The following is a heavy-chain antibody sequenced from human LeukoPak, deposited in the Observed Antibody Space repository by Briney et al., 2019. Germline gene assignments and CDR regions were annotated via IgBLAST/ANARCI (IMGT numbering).Heavy chain of an antibody. D-gene: IGHD2-2*01. CDR3: ARVYCSSTSCSYMDV. Sequence: ASVKVSCKASGYTFTGYYMHWVRQAPGQGLEWMGWISAYNGNTNYAQKLQGRVTMTTDTSTSTAYMELRSLRSDDTAVYYCARVYCSSTSCSYMDVWGKGTTVTVSS. CDR2: ISAYNGNT. J-gene: IGHJ6*03. CDR1: GYTFTGYY. V-gene: IGHV1-18*04.